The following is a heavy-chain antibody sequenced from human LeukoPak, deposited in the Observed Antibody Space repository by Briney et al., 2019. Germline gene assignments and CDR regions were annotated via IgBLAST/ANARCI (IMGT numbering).Heavy chain of an antibody. CDR2: INHSGST. CDR3: ARQASSSYGSGSPYWYFDL. Sequence: SQTLSLTCTVSGDSISSGNYYWNWIRQHPGKGLEWIGYINHSGSTYYNPSLKSRVTISLDTSNNHFSLNLSSVTAADTAVYYCARQASSSYGSGSPYWYFDLWGRGTLVTVSS. V-gene: IGHV4-30-4*08. CDR1: GDSISSGNYY. J-gene: IGHJ2*01. D-gene: IGHD3-10*01.